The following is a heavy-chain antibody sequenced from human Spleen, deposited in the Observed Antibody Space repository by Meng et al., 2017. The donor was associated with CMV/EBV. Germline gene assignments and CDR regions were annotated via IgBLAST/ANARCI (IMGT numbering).Heavy chain of an antibody. V-gene: IGHV3-23*01. CDR1: GFTFSVYA. J-gene: IGHJ5*02. CDR3: AKSKNTITDNWFDP. Sequence: GGSLRLSCAASGFTFSVYAMSWVRQAPGKGLEWVSTINGTGGSSYHADSVRGRFTISRDKSKNTMYLQMNSLRVEDTAVYYCAKSKNTITDNWFDPWGQGTLVTVSS. D-gene: IGHD4-11*01. CDR2: INGTGGSS.